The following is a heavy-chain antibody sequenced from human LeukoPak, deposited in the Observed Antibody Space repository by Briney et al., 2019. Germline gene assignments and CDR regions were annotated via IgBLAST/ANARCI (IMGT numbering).Heavy chain of an antibody. CDR1: GYTFTSYG. CDR2: ISAYNGNT. V-gene: IGHV1-18*01. D-gene: IGHD2-2*02. J-gene: IGHJ6*02. CDR3: ARDRLYCSSTSCYIDYYYYGMDV. Sequence: ASVKVSCKASGYTFTSYGISWVRQAPGQGLERMGWISAYNGNTNYAQKLQGRVTMTTDTSTSTAYMELRSLRSDDTAVYYCARDRLYCSSTSCYIDYYYYGMDVWGQGTTVTVSS.